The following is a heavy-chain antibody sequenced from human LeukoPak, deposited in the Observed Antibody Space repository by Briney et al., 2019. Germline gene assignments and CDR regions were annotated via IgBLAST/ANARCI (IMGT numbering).Heavy chain of an antibody. D-gene: IGHD3-9*01. V-gene: IGHV1-8*01. CDR2: MNPNSGIT. CDR3: ARGSRYFDWLDPGDDY. Sequence: ASVKVSCKASGYTFTSFDINWVRQGTGQGLEWMGWMNPNSGITGFAQKFQGRVTMTRNTSINTAYMELSSLKSEDTAVYYCARGSRYFDWLDPGDDYWGQGTLVTVSS. J-gene: IGHJ4*02. CDR1: GYTFTSFD.